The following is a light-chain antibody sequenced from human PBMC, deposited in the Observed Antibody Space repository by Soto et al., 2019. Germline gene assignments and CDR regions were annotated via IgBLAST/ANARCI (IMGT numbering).Light chain of an antibody. CDR2: DAS. CDR3: QQSDSTPYT. Sequence: DIQMTQSPSSLSASVGDRVTITCRASQTISTYLNWYQQKPGKAPRLLIYDASSVLSGVTSRFSGSGSGTYFTLTIASLQPEDFSTYYCQQSDSTPYTFGQGTKVEI. CDR1: QTISTY. V-gene: IGKV1-39*01. J-gene: IGKJ2*01.